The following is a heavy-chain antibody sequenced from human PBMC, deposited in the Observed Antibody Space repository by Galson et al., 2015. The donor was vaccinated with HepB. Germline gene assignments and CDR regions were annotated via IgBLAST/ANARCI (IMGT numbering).Heavy chain of an antibody. J-gene: IGHJ6*02. D-gene: IGHD1-26*01. V-gene: IGHV1-69*06. CDR1: GGTFSSYA. CDR3: ASQGGGILVGMDV. CDR2: IIPIFGTA. Sequence: SVKVSCKASGGTFSSYAISWVRQAPGQGLEWMGGIIPIFGTANYAQKFQGRVTITVEKSTSTAYMELSSLRSEDTAVYYCASQGGGILVGMDVWGQGTTVTVSS.